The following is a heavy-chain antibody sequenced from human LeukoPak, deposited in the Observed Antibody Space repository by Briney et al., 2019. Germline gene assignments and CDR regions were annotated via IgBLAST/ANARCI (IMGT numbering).Heavy chain of an antibody. CDR2: IYYNGST. CDR3: ARGGVTATHNYYGMDV. Sequence: SETLSLTCSVSGASINGYYWNWIRQPPGKGLQWMGHIYYNGSTSYNLSLKSRVTISVDTSKNQFSLMLTSVTDVDTAVYYCARGGVTATHNYYGMDVWGKGTTVTVSS. D-gene: IGHD2-15*01. CDR1: GASINGYY. V-gene: IGHV4-59*01. J-gene: IGHJ6*04.